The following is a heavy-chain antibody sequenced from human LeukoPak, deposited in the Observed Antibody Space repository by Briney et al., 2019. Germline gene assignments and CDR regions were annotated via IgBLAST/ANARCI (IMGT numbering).Heavy chain of an antibody. CDR3: ASGAWLDY. J-gene: IGHJ4*02. CDR1: RFTFSRYW. V-gene: IGHV3-7*02. Sequence: GRSLRLSRAASRFTFSRYWMSWVRQAPGKGLEWVANIHEEGSEKYYVESVKGRFTISRGNDKSSLYLQMNSLRVEDTAVYYCASGAWLDYWGQGTLVTVSS. CDR2: IHEEGSEK.